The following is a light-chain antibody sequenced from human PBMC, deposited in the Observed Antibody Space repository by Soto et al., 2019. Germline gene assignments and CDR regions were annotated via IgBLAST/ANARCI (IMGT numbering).Light chain of an antibody. CDR3: QLYASSPRT. CDR1: QSVSINL. Sequence: ERVLTPSPGTLSLSAAESATLSFRASQSVSINLLAWYQQKPGQAPRLLIYGATNRATGIPDRFSGSGSGTDFTLTICRLEPEDFAVYYCQLYASSPRTFGQVTKVDIK. J-gene: IGKJ1*01. V-gene: IGKV3-20*01. CDR2: GAT.